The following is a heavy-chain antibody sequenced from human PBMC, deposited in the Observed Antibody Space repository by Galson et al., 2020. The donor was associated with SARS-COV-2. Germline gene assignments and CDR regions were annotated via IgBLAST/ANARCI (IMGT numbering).Heavy chain of an antibody. V-gene: IGHV3-11*01. J-gene: IGHJ4*02. D-gene: IGHD3-10*01. CDR1: GFTFSDYY. CDR3: AIDYYGSGSYYNHDY. Sequence: GGSLRLSCAASGFTFSDYYMSWIRQAPGKGLEWVSYISSSGSTIYYADSVKGRFTISRDKAKNSLYLQMNSLRAEDTAVYYCAIDYYGSGSYYNHDYWGQGTLVTVSS. CDR2: ISSSGSTI.